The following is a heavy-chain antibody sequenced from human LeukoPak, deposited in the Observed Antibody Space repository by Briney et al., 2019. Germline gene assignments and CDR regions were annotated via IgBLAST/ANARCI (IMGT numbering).Heavy chain of an antibody. CDR1: GFTFSSYS. CDR3: ARDAGDYYDPRGDAFDI. Sequence: GGSLRLSCAASGFTFSSYSMNWVRQAPGKGLESVSSISSSSSYIYYADSVKGRFTISRDNAKNSLYLQMNSLRAEDTAVYYCARDAGDYYDPRGDAFDIWGQGTMVTVSS. J-gene: IGHJ3*02. CDR2: ISSSSSYI. V-gene: IGHV3-21*01. D-gene: IGHD3-22*01.